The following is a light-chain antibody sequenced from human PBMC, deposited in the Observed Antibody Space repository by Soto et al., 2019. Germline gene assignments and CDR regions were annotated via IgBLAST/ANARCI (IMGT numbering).Light chain of an antibody. V-gene: IGLV2-11*01. J-gene: IGLJ1*01. CDR3: CSYGGSLYV. CDR1: SSDVGGYNY. CDR2: DVN. Sequence: QPALTQPHSVSGSPRQSVAISCSGTSSDVGGYNYVSWYQQHPGKAPKLIIFDVNKRPSGVPDRFSGSESGSTASLTISGLQAEDEADYYCCSYGGSLYVVGTGTKVTVL.